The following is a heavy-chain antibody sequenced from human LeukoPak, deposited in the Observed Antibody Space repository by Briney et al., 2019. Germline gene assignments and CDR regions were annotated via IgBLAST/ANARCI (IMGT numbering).Heavy chain of an antibody. CDR2: IYYSGST. Sequence: SETLSLTCAVSGGSISSSNWWSWVRQPPGKGLEWIGYIYYSGSTNYNPSLKSRVTISVDTSKNQFSLKLSSVTAADTAVYYCARGFTYYDILTGYDYYFDYWGQGTLVTVSS. CDR1: GGSISSSNW. V-gene: IGHV4-4*02. D-gene: IGHD3-9*01. J-gene: IGHJ4*02. CDR3: ARGFTYYDILTGYDYYFDY.